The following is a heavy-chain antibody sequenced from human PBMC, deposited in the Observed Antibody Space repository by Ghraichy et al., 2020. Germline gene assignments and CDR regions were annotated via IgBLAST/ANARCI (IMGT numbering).Heavy chain of an antibody. V-gene: IGHV1-24*01. J-gene: IGHJ6*02. D-gene: IGHD2-2*01. CDR2: FDPEDGET. CDR1: GYTLTKLS. Sequence: ASVKVSCKVSGYTLTKLSMHWVRQPPGKGLEWMGSFDPEDGETIYAQQFQGRVTMTEDTSTDTAYMSLTNLRSEDTAVYYCATDAVGDSEYQLLFRFGMDVWGQGTTVTVSS. CDR3: ATDAVGDSEYQLLFRFGMDV.